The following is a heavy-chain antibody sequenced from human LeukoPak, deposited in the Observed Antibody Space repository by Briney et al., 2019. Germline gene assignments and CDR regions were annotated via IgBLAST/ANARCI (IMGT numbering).Heavy chain of an antibody. CDR3: ARHISGDQNAPLDY. V-gene: IGHV5-51*01. Sequence: PGGSLRLSCAASGFTFSCCGMHWVRQAPGKGLEWVGIIYPDDSDLRYSPSFQGQVTISADKSINTAYLQWSSLKASDTSIYFCARHISGDQNAPLDYWGQGTLVTVSS. CDR1: GFTFSCCG. CDR2: IYPDDSDL. J-gene: IGHJ4*02. D-gene: IGHD1-26*01.